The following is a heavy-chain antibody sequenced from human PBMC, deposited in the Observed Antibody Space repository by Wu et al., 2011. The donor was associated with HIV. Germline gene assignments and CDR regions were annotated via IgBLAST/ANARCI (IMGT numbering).Heavy chain of an antibody. D-gene: IGHD3-10*01. J-gene: IGHJ6*03. V-gene: IGHV1-69*01. CDR3: ARGSYYGSGSYYNTWYMDV. Sequence: EWMEGIIPIFGTANYAQKFQGRVTITADESTRTTYMHLSSLRSEDTAVYYCARGSYYGSGSYYNTWYMDVWGKGTTVTVSS. CDR2: IIPIFGTA.